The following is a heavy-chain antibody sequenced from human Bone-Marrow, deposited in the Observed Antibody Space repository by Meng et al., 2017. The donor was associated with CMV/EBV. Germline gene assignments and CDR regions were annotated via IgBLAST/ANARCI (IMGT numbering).Heavy chain of an antibody. J-gene: IGHJ4*02. CDR3: ARDAWPSDIVATLIDY. D-gene: IGHD5-12*01. V-gene: IGHV1-46*01. CDR2: INPSGGST. CDR1: GGSFSSYT. Sequence: ASVKVSCKASGGSFSSYTFSWVRQAPGQGLEWMGIINPSGGSTSYAQKFQGRVTMTRDTSTSTVYMELSSLRSEDTAVYYCARDAWPSDIVATLIDYWGQGTLVTVSS.